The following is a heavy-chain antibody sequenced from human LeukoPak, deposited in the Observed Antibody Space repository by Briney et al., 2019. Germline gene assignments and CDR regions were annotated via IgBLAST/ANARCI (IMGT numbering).Heavy chain of an antibody. J-gene: IGHJ4*02. CDR3: ARGQFWRGSEIRV. D-gene: IGHD1-26*01. CDR2: IYSSGNT. V-gene: IGHV4-39*07. CDR1: GGSISRSTYY. Sequence: SETLSLTCTVSGGSISRSTYYWGWIRQPPGKGLEWIGSIYSSGNTYYNPSLKSRVTISVDTSKNQFSLKLSSVTAADTAMYYCARGQFWRGSEIRVWGQGTLVTVSS.